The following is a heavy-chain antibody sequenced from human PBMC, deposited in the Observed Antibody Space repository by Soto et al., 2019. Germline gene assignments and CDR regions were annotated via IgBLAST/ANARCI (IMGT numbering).Heavy chain of an antibody. J-gene: IGHJ5*02. CDR1: GSTFSSYG. D-gene: IGHD2-2*01. CDR2: IIPIFGTA. CDR3: ARESYCSSTSCYGSSWFDP. V-gene: IGHV1-69*01. Sequence: QVQLVHSGAEVKKPGSSVKVSCKASGSTFSSYGISWVRQAPGQGLEWMGGIIPIFGTANYAQKFQGRVTINADESTSTAYMELSSLRSEDTAVYYCARESYCSSTSCYGSSWFDPWGQGTLVSVSS.